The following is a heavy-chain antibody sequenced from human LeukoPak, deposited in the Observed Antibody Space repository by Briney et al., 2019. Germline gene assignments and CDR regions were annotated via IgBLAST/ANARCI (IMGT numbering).Heavy chain of an antibody. CDR1: GYTFTDYF. CDR3: VRDPIHNSSPSAPGTDGFDP. V-gene: IGHV1-2*02. D-gene: IGHD6-13*01. CDR2: INPSSGAT. Sequence: GASVKVSCKASGYTFTDYFIHWVREAPGPGLEWMGWINPSSGATNYAQNFQGRVTMTRDTSITTACMDLSSLRSDDTAVYYCVRDPIHNSSPSAPGTDGFDPWGQGTLVTVSS. J-gene: IGHJ5*02.